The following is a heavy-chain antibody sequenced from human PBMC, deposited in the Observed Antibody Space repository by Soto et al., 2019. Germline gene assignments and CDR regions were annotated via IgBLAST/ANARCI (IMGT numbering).Heavy chain of an antibody. V-gene: IGHV3-7*03. CDR1: GLTFTDYW. Sequence: GGSLRLSCVTYGLTFTDYWMSWVRQAPGKGLEWVANIKQDESEKNYLDSVKGRFTISRDNAKNSLYLQMNSLRAEDTAVYYCASDRFRGAYYLRGVTYFFEEWGQGAPVTVSS. CDR3: ASDRFRGAYYLRGVTYFFEE. CDR2: IKQDESEK. D-gene: IGHD1-26*01. J-gene: IGHJ4*02.